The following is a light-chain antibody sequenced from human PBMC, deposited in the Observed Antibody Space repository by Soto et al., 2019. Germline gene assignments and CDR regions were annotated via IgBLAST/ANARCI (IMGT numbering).Light chain of an antibody. CDR3: SSYTGSITLV. Sequence: QSALTQPASASGSPGQSITISCTGTSSDVGAYNYVSWYQQHPGKVPKLMLYEVSNRPSGVSNRFSGSKSGNTASLTISGLQAEDEADYYSSSYTGSITLVFGGGTKVTVL. J-gene: IGLJ3*02. CDR1: SSDVGAYNY. CDR2: EVS. V-gene: IGLV2-14*01.